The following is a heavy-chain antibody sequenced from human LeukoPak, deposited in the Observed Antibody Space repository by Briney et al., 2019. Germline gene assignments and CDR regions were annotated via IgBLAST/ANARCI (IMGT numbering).Heavy chain of an antibody. CDR1: GFTFSSYA. D-gene: IGHD3-10*01. CDR2: ISGSGGST. CDR3: ARHGSGTYYFDY. J-gene: IGHJ4*02. V-gene: IGHV3-23*01. Sequence: PGGFLRLSCAASGFTFSSYAMSWVRQAPGKGLEWVSAISGSGGSTYYADSVKGRFTISRDNSKNTLYLQMNSLRAEDTAVYYCARHGSGTYYFDYWGQGTLVTVSS.